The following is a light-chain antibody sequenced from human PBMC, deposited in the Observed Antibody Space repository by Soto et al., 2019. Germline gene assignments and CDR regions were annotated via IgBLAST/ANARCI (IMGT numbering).Light chain of an antibody. CDR3: QQYNDRLWT. CDR2: GAS. CDR1: QSVTYN. V-gene: IGKV3-15*01. Sequence: EINMTQSPATLSVSLGDRVTLSCRASQSVTYNLAWYQQRPGQAPRLLIYGASTRATGIPPRFSGRGSGTEFTLTITNLQSEDVAVYYCQQYNDRLWTFGQGTKVEI. J-gene: IGKJ1*01.